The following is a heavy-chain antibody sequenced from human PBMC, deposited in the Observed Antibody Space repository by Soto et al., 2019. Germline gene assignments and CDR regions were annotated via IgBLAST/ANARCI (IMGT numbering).Heavy chain of an antibody. CDR2: IAYDGSNK. Sequence: QVQLVESGGGVVQPGRSLRLSCAASGFTFRSYAMHWVRQAPGKGLEWVAVIAYDGSNKFYRDHVRGRFTISRDNCENTLYRKINRLRYEDPAVYYCARGDREDIAVVIGVRPGEYGVDVWGQGTTVTVSS. CDR1: GFTFRSYA. J-gene: IGHJ6*02. V-gene: IGHV3-30-3*01. CDR3: ARGDREDIAVVIGVRPGEYGVDV. D-gene: IGHD2-15*01.